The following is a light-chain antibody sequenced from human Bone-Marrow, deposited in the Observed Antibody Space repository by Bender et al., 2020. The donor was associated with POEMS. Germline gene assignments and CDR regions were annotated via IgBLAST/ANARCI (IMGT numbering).Light chain of an antibody. Sequence: QTVVTQEPSLTVSRGGTVTLTCGSSTGAVTSEYYSNWFQQKPGQAPRTLIYSTEKKVSWNPARFSGSKSGTSASLAISDIQSEDEGDYYCSSWDDSLSGWVFGGGTKLTVL. V-gene: IGLV7-43*01. CDR1: TGAVTSEYY. CDR3: SSWDDSLSGWV. CDR2: STE. J-gene: IGLJ3*02.